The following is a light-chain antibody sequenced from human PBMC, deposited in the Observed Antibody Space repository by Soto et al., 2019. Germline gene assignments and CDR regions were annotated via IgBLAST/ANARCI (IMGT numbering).Light chain of an antibody. CDR3: QQVKGFPLT. CDR1: HDIARW. V-gene: IGKV1-12*01. Sequence: DIQMTQSPSSVSAFVGDRVAITCRASHDIARWLAWYQQQPGKAPRLLIYAASSLQSGVPTRFSGSGSGTDCTLTITNLQPEDSAVYYCQQVKGFPLTFGGGTKVEIK. J-gene: IGKJ4*01. CDR2: AAS.